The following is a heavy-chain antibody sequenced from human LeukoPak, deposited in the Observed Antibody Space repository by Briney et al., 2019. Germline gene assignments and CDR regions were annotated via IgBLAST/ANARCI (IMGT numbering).Heavy chain of an antibody. J-gene: IGHJ3*02. V-gene: IGHV3-21*01. D-gene: IGHD5-24*01. CDR3: AKKMDDAFDI. CDR1: GFTFSSYS. CDR2: ISSSSAYI. Sequence: GGSLRLSCAASGFTFSSYSMNWVRRAPGKGLEWVAFISSSSAYISYADSVKGRFTISRDNAKNSLYLQMNNPRAEDTAVYYCAKKMDDAFDIWGQGTMVTVSS.